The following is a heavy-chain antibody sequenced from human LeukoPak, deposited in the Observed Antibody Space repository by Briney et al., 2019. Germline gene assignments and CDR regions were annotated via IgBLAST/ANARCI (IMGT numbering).Heavy chain of an antibody. Sequence: HPGGSLRLSCAASGFTFNSYAMTWVRQAPGEGLEWVSATSGGGVNTYYADSVKGRFTISRDNSKNMLYLQMNSLRAEDTAVYYCAKTLGYSGYFSPWGQGTLVTVSS. D-gene: IGHD3-22*01. J-gene: IGHJ5*02. CDR3: AKTLGYSGYFSP. CDR2: TSGGGVNT. V-gene: IGHV3-23*01. CDR1: GFTFNSYA.